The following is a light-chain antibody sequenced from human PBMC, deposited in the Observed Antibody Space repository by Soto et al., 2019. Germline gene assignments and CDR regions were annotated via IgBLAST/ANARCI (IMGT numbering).Light chain of an antibody. CDR2: GAS. V-gene: IGKV3-15*01. J-gene: IGKJ1*01. CDR3: QHYNNWPPWT. Sequence: EVVMTQSPATLSVSPGERATLSCRASQSVSNNLAWYQQKFGQAPRLLIYGASTRATGIPARFSGSGSGTEFTLTISSLQSEDFAVDYCQHYNNWPPWTFGQGTKVEIK. CDR1: QSVSNN.